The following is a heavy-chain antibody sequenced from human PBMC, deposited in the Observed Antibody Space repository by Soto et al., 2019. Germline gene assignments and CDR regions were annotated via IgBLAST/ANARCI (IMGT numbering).Heavy chain of an antibody. CDR1: GFTFGVYG. J-gene: IGHJ4*02. Sequence: SLRLSCAASGFTFGVYGMHWVRQAPGKGLAWVAVLGHNGGTEYYADSLKSRVTISVDTSKNQFSLKLSSVTAADTAVYYCASSVGVAGTAVRYFDYWGQGTLVTVSS. D-gene: IGHD6-19*01. CDR3: ASSVGVAGTAVRYFDY. CDR2: LGHNGGTE. V-gene: IGHV3-33*01.